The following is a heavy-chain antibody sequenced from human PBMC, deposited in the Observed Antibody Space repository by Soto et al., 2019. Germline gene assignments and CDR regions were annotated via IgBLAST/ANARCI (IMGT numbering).Heavy chain of an antibody. Sequence: PGGSLRLSCAASGFTFDDYAMHWVRQAPGKGLEWVSGISWNSGSIGYADSVKGRFTISRDNAKNSLYLQMNSLRAEDTALYYCATAMVRGVLPGLNAFDIWGQGKMVTVSS. V-gene: IGHV3-9*01. D-gene: IGHD3-10*01. CDR2: ISWNSGSI. CDR3: ATAMVRGVLPGLNAFDI. CDR1: GFTFDDYA. J-gene: IGHJ3*02.